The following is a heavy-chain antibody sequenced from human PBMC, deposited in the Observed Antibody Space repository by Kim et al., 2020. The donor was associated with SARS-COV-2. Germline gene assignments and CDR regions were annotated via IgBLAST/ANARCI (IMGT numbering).Heavy chain of an antibody. Sequence: GGSLRLSCAASGFTFSSYSMNWVRQAPGKGLEWVSYISSSSSTIYYADSVKGRFTISRDNAKNSLYLQMNSLRDEDTAVYYCARDKSDVVVVPAAIGAYYYYGMDVWGQGTTVTVSS. J-gene: IGHJ6*02. CDR1: GFTFSSYS. V-gene: IGHV3-48*02. CDR3: ARDKSDVVVVPAAIGAYYYYGMDV. D-gene: IGHD2-2*02. CDR2: ISSSSSTI.